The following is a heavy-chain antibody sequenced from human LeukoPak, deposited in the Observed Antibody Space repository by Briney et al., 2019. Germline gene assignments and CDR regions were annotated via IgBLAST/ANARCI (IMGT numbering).Heavy chain of an antibody. CDR2: IIPIFGTA. CDR3: AIPSYCSGGSCYPPDWFDP. J-gene: IGHJ5*02. Sequence: SVKVSCKASVGTFSSYAISWVRQAPGQGLEWMGGIIPIFGTANYAQKFQGRVTITADESTSTAYMELSSLRSEDTAVYYCAIPSYCSGGSCYPPDWFDPWGQGTLVTVSS. D-gene: IGHD2-15*01. CDR1: VGTFSSYA. V-gene: IGHV1-69*13.